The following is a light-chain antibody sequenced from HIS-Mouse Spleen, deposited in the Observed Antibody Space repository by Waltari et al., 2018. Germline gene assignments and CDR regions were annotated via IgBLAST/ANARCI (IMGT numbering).Light chain of an antibody. V-gene: IGLV2-14*03. CDR3: SSYTSSSTYV. Sequence: QSALTQPASVSGSPGQSITIPCTGTSNDVGGYNYVYWDQQHPGKAPKLMIYDVSNRPSGVSNRFSGSKSGNTASLTISGLQAEDEADYYCSSYTSSSTYVFGTGTKVTVL. CDR1: SNDVGGYNY. CDR2: DVS. J-gene: IGLJ1*01.